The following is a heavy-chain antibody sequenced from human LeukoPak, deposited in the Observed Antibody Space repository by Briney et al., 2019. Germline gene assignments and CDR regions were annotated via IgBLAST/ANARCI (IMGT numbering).Heavy chain of an antibody. D-gene: IGHD3-10*01. CDR3: TSERGRDDAFDI. CDR1: GGTFSSYA. CDR2: IIPIFGTA. V-gene: IGHV1-69*06. J-gene: IGHJ3*02. Sequence: SVKVSCKASGGTFSSYAISWVRQAPGQGLEWMGGIIPIFGTANYAQKFQGRVTITADKSTSTAYMELSSLRSEDTAVYYCTSERGRDDAFDIWGQGTMVTVSS.